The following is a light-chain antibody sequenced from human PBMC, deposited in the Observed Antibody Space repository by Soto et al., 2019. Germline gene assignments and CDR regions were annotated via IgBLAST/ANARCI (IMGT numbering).Light chain of an antibody. Sequence: DVQMTQSPSSLSASVGDRVTITCRASQTITNYLNWFQQKPGKPPKLLIYVVSRKQSGVPSRFTCSGSGTDFTLTISSLQPEDFATYYCQQSYSIPWTFGQGTKVEIK. CDR2: VVS. V-gene: IGKV1-39*01. CDR3: QQSYSIPWT. J-gene: IGKJ1*01. CDR1: QTITNY.